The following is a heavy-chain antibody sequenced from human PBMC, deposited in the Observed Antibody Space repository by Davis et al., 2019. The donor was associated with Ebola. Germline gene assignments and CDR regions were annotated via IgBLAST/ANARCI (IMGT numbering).Heavy chain of an antibody. CDR2: INQSGST. J-gene: IGHJ5*02. CDR3: ARRQRYCSGGSCNNWFDP. Sequence: SETLSLTCAVYGGSFSGYYWSWIRQPPRRGLEWIGTINQSGSTNYNPSLKSRVTTSVDSSKNQFSLKLRSVTAADTAIYYCARRQRYCSGGSCNNWFDPWDQGTLVTVSS. V-gene: IGHV4-34*01. D-gene: IGHD2-15*01. CDR1: GGSFSGYY.